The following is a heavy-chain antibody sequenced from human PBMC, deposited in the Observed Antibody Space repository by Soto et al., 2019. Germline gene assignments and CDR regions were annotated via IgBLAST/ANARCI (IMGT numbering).Heavy chain of an antibody. CDR2: INHSGST. J-gene: IGHJ6*03. CDR3: ARVPVGGTVTTTYYYYYYMDV. CDR1: GGSFSGYY. D-gene: IGHD4-17*01. Sequence: SETLSLTCAVYGGSFSGYYWSWIRQPPGKGLEWIGEINHSGSTNYNPSLKSRVTISVDTSKNQFSLKLSSVTAADTAVYYCARVPVGGTVTTTYYYYYYMDVWGKGTTVTVSS. V-gene: IGHV4-34*01.